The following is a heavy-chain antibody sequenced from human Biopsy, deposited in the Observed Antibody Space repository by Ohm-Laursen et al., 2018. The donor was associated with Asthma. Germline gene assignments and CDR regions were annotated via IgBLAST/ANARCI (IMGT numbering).Heavy chain of an antibody. V-gene: IGHV3-30*03. D-gene: IGHD4-23*01. CDR2: VSSDGHNK. J-gene: IGHJ3*02. CDR1: GFVFSQCG. Sequence: SLRLSCTASGFVFSQCGMHWVRQGPGKGLEWVALVSSDGHNKYYEDSVKGRFTISRDNSRNRLYLQINRLTVEDSAVYFCAGQSGQDYGDNSGFDIWGQGTKVAVSS. CDR3: AGQSGQDYGDNSGFDI.